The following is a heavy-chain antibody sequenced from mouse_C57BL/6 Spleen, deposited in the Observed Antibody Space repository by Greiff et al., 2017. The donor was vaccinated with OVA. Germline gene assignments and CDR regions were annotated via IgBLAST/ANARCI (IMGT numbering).Heavy chain of an antibody. V-gene: IGHV1-50*01. CDR1: GYTFTSYW. Sequence: QVHVKQPGAELVKPGASVKLSCKASGYTFTSYWMQWVKQRPGQGLEWIGEIDPSDSYTNYNQKFKGKATLTVDTSSSTAYMQLSSLTSEDSAVYYCARRGFREFDYWGQGTTLTVSS. CDR2: IDPSDSYT. CDR3: ARRGFREFDY. J-gene: IGHJ2*01.